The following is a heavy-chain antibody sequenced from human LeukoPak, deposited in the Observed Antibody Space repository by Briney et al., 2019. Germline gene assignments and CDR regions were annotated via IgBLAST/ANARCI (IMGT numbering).Heavy chain of an antibody. CDR3: ASPQNPDAFDI. D-gene: IGHD1-14*01. CDR2: IYYSGST. J-gene: IGHJ3*02. CDR1: GGSISSGDYY. V-gene: IGHV4-30-4*08. Sequence: TLSLTCTVSGGSISSGDYYWSWLRQPPGKGLEWIGYIYYSGSTYYNPSLKSRVTISVDTSKNQFSLKLSSVTAADTAVYYCASPQNPDAFDIWGQGTMVTVSS.